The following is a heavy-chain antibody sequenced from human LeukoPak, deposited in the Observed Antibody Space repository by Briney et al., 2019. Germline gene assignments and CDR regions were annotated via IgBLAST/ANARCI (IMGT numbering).Heavy chain of an antibody. D-gene: IGHD2-2*03. CDR2: ISGSGGST. CDR1: GFTFSSYS. V-gene: IGHV3-23*01. CDR3: AMDRNGLY. Sequence: PGGSLRLSCAASGFTFSSYSINWVRQAPGKGLEWVSAISGSGGSTYYADSVKGRFTISRDDSKNTLSLQMNSLRAEDTAVYYCAMDRNGLYWGQGALVTVSS. J-gene: IGHJ4*02.